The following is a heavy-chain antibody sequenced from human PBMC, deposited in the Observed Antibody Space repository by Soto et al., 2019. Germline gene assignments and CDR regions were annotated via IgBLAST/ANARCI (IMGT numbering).Heavy chain of an antibody. CDR2: IKQDGSGK. D-gene: IGHD7-27*01. CDR1: GFTFSSYW. J-gene: IGHJ3*02. V-gene: IGHV3-7*03. CDR3: ARPRWPTGDDAFDI. Sequence: GGSLRLSCAASGFTFSSYWMSWVRQAPGKGLEWVANIKQDGSGKYYVDSVKGRFTISRDNAKNSLYLQMNSLRAEDTAVYYCARPRWPTGDDAFDIWGQGTMVTVSS.